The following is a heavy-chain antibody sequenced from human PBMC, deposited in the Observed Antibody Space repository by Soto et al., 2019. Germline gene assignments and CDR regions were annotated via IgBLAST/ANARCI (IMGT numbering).Heavy chain of an antibody. CDR3: AKGGAYYYGMDV. D-gene: IGHD6-25*01. Sequence: SGGSLRLSCAVSGFTFSNYAMSWVRQAPGKGLEWVSGVSGPGGTTYYASSVKGRFTISRDNSKNMLYLQMRSLRAEDTAVYYCAKGGAYYYGMDVWGRGTTVTVSS. CDR2: VSGPGGTT. CDR1: GFTFSNYA. J-gene: IGHJ6*02. V-gene: IGHV3-23*01.